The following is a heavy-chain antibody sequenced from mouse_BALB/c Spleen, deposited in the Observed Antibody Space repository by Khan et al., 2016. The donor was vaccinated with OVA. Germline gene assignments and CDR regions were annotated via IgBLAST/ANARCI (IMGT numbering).Heavy chain of an antibody. CDR3: TTGWGYAMDY. D-gene: IGHD4-1*01. Sequence: VQLKESGADLVRSGASVKLSCIASGFNIRHYYLHWVKQRPEQGLEWIGWIDPDNGDTEYDPTFQGKATMTADTSSNTAYLQLSSLTSEDTAVYYCTTGWGYAMDYWGQGTSVTVSS. CDR2: IDPDNGDT. J-gene: IGHJ4*01. CDR1: GFNIRHYY. V-gene: IGHV14-4*02.